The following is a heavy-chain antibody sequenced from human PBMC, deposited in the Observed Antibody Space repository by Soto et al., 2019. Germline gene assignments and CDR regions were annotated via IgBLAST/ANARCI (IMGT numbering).Heavy chain of an antibody. CDR1: GFTFSSYE. V-gene: IGHV3-48*03. CDR3: ARSGSGYPFDY. J-gene: IGHJ4*02. D-gene: IGHD3-22*01. Sequence: SLRLSCAASGFTFSSYEMNWVRQAPGKGLEWVSYISSSGSTIYYADSVKGRFTISRDNAENSLYLQMNSLRAEDTAVYYCARSGSGYPFDYWGQGTLVTVSS. CDR2: ISSSGSTI.